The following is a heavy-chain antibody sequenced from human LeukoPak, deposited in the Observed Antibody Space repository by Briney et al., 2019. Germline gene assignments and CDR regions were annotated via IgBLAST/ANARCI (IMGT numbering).Heavy chain of an antibody. Sequence: QPGGSLRLSCAASGFTSSTYSMNWVRQAPGKGLEWVSYITRSSSTIHYADSVKGRFTTTRDNAKNALYLQMSSLREDDTAVYYCVRDPHAFDIWGQGTMATVSS. V-gene: IGHV3-48*02. CDR3: VRDPHAFDI. J-gene: IGHJ3*02. CDR1: GFTSSTYS. CDR2: ITRSSSTI.